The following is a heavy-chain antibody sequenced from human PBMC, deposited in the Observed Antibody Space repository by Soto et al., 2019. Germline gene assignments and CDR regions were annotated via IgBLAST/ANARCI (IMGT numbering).Heavy chain of an antibody. CDR3: ARESGGITMIVVAPHDAFDI. CDR2: ISYDGRNK. Sequence: TGGALRHSCAASGFTLSSYGMPLVRQAPGKGQEWVAVISYDGRNKYYTDSVKGRFTLSRDNSKNTLYLQMNSLRAEDTAVYYCARESGGITMIVVAPHDAFDIWGQGTMVTVSS. D-gene: IGHD3-22*01. CDR1: GFTLSSYG. J-gene: IGHJ3*02. V-gene: IGHV3-30*04.